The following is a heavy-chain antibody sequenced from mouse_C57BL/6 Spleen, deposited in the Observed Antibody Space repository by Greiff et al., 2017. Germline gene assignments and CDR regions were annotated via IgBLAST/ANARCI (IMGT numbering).Heavy chain of an antibody. CDR1: GYTFTSYD. Sequence: VQLQESGPELVKPGASVKLSCKASGYTFTSYDLNWVKQRPGQGLEWIGWIYPRDGSTKYNEKFKGKATLTVDTSSSTAYMELHSLTSEDSAVYFCARLSWDDYWGQGTTLTVSS. CDR3: ARLSWDDY. J-gene: IGHJ2*01. V-gene: IGHV1-85*01. D-gene: IGHD4-1*01. CDR2: IYPRDGST.